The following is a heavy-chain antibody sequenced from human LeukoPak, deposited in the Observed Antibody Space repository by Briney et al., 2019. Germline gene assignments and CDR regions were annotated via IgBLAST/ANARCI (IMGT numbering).Heavy chain of an antibody. CDR1: GFTFSGSA. Sequence: PGGSLRLSCAASGFTFSGSAMHWVRQASGKGLEWVGRIRSKANSYATAYAASVKGRFTISRDDSKNTAYLQMNSLKTEDTAVYYCTRSPRVRYDSSDDAFDIWGQGTMVTVSS. CDR2: IRSKANSYAT. CDR3: TRSPRVRYDSSDDAFDI. J-gene: IGHJ3*02. V-gene: IGHV3-73*01. D-gene: IGHD3-22*01.